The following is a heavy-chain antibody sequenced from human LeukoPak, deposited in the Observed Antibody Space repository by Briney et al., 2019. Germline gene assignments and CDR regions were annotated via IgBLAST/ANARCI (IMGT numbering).Heavy chain of an antibody. J-gene: IGHJ4*02. D-gene: IGHD5-24*01. CDR2: MNPNSGNT. V-gene: IGHV1-8*01. Sequence: ASVKVSCRASGYTFTSYDINWVRQATGQGLEWMGWMNPNSGNTGYAQKFQGRDTMTRNTSISTAYMELSSLRSEDTAVYYCARAKVDNFKRWLQLKGEYYFDYWGQGTLVTVSS. CDR1: GYTFTSYD. CDR3: ARAKVDNFKRWLQLKGEYYFDY.